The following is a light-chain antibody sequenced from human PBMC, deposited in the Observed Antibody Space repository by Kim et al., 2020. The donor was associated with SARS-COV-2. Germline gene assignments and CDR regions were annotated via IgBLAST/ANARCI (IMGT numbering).Light chain of an antibody. CDR2: DKN. CDR3: VSRDSSGPGV. V-gene: IGLV3-19*01. Sequence: ALGQTVRITGQGDSLRKYPAIWYQKKPGQAPILVMHDKNNVRPSGGPDRFSGSNSGNPAFLTITGAHVEDEATYYCVSRDSSGPGVFGGGTKLTVL. J-gene: IGLJ3*02. CDR1: SLRKYP.